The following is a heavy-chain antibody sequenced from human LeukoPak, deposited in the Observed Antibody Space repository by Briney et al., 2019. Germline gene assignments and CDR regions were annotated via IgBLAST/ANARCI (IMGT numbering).Heavy chain of an antibody. V-gene: IGHV3-21*01. CDR2: ISSSSSYI. CDR3: ARGREYQLLNPSDY. CDR1: GFTFSSYS. Sequence: GGSLRLSCAASGFTFSSYSMNWVRQAPGKGLEWVSSISSSSSYIYYADSVKGRFNISRDNAKNSLYLQMNSLRAEDTAVYYCARGREYQLLNPSDYWGQGTLVTVSS. D-gene: IGHD2-2*01. J-gene: IGHJ4*02.